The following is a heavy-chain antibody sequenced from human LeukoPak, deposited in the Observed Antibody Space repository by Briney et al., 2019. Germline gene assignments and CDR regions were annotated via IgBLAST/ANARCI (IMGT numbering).Heavy chain of an antibody. V-gene: IGHV4-31*03. Sequence: SETLSLTCTVSGGSISSGGYYWSWIRQHPGKGLEWIGYIYYSGSTYYNPSLKSRVTISVDTSKNQFSLKLSSVTAADTVVYYCARPHSHYGSGSSDYYFDYWGQGTLVTVSS. J-gene: IGHJ4*02. CDR3: ARPHSHYGSGSSDYYFDY. D-gene: IGHD3-10*01. CDR2: IYYSGST. CDR1: GGSISSGGYY.